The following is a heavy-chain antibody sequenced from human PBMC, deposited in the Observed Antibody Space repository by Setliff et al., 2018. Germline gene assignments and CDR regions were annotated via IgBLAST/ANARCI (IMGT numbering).Heavy chain of an antibody. CDR1: GFTFISSA. J-gene: IGHJ4*02. V-gene: IGHV1-58*02. CDR3: ARGVGAMGDY. Sequence: SVKVPCKASGFTFISSAMQWVRQARGQRLEWIGWIVVGSGNTFYAPKFQGRVTMTRDTSTSTFYMELSSLRSEDTAVYYCARGVGAMGDYWGQGTLVTVSS. D-gene: IGHD1-26*01. CDR2: IVVGSGNT.